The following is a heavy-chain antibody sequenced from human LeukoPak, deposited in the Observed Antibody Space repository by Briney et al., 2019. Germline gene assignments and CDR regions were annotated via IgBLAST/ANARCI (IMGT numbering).Heavy chain of an antibody. CDR2: IIPILSQS. V-gene: IGHV1-69*11. CDR3: ATGTSYRDSFDV. Sequence: SVKVSCKASGGTFNTYPINWVRQAPGQGLEWMGRIIPILSQSNYAQKFQGTVSITADEFTDTVNMELSSLRSEDTAVYYCATGTSYRDSFDVWGQGTKVTVSS. CDR1: GGTFNTYP. D-gene: IGHD3/OR15-3a*01. J-gene: IGHJ3*01.